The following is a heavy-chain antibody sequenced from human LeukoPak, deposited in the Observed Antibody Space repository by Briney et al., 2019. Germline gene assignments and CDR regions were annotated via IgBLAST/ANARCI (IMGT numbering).Heavy chain of an antibody. Sequence: GGSLRLSCAASGFTFSKYWMSWVRQAPGKGLEWVANMKEDGSEKYYVDSVKGRFTISRDNAKNSLYLQMNSLRAEDTAVYYCARDDDWNYEDYWGQGTLVTVSS. CDR3: ARDDDWNYEDY. J-gene: IGHJ4*02. CDR2: MKEDGSEK. V-gene: IGHV3-7*01. CDR1: GFTFSKYW. D-gene: IGHD1-7*01.